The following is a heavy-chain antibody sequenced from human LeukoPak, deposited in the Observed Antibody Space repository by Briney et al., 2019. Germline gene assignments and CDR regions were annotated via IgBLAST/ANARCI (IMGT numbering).Heavy chain of an antibody. Sequence: ASVKVSCKASGYTFTSYGISWVRQAPGQGLEWMGWISAYNGNTNYAQKLQGRVTITADKSTSTAYMELSSLRSEDTAVYYCAIPLERRGAFDIWGQGTMVTVSS. V-gene: IGHV1-18*01. CDR1: GYTFTSYG. CDR2: ISAYNGNT. CDR3: AIPLERRGAFDI. D-gene: IGHD1-1*01. J-gene: IGHJ3*02.